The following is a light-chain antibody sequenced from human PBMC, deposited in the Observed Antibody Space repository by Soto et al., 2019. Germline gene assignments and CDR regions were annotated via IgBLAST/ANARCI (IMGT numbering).Light chain of an antibody. Sequence: EIVLTQSPGTLSLSPGERATLSCRASQSVSRSDLAWYQQKPGQAPGLLIYDASTRATGIPARFSGSQSGTEFTLTISSLLSEDFEVYSCQQYNNWPLTFGGGTKVDIK. CDR2: DAS. J-gene: IGKJ4*01. CDR1: QSVSRSD. V-gene: IGKV3D-15*01. CDR3: QQYNNWPLT.